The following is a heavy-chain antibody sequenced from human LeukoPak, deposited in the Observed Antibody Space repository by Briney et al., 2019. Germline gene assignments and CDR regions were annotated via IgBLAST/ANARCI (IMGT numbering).Heavy chain of an antibody. V-gene: IGHV4-39*07. CDR3: ASWVCGGDCYSGIGHFDY. CDR1: GGSISSSSYY. CDR2: IYYSGST. D-gene: IGHD2-21*02. Sequence: SETLSLTCTVSGGSISSSSYYWGWIRQPPGKGLEWIGSIYYSGSTNYNPSLKSRVTISVDTSKNQFSLKLSSVTAADTAVYYCASWVCGGDCYSGIGHFDYWGQGTLVTVSS. J-gene: IGHJ4*02.